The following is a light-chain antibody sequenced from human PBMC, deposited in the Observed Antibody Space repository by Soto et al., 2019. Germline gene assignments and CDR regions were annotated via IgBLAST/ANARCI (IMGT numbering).Light chain of an antibody. CDR2: AAS. Sequence: AIQMTQSPSSLSASVGDRVTITCRASQGIRIDLGWYQQKPGKAPKLLIYAASTLQTGVSSRFNGSGSGTDFTLTISSLQPEDFATYYCLQDYNFPWTFGQGTKVEIK. CDR3: LQDYNFPWT. V-gene: IGKV1-6*01. CDR1: QGIRID. J-gene: IGKJ1*01.